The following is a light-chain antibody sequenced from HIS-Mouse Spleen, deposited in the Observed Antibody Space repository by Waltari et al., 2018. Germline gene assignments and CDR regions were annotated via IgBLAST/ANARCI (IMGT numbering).Light chain of an antibody. Sequence: QSALTQPASVSGSPGQSITISCPGTSSDVGSYNLVSWYQQHPGNAPKLMIYEVSKRPSGVANRFSGSKSGNTASLTISGLQAEDEADYYCCSYAGSSTLVFGGGTKLTVL. V-gene: IGLV2-23*02. CDR1: SSDVGSYNL. J-gene: IGLJ3*02. CDR2: EVS. CDR3: CSYAGSSTLV.